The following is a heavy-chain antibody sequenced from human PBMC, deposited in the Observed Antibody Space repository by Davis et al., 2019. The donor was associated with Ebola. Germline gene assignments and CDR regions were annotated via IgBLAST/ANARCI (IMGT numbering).Heavy chain of an antibody. Sequence: GESLKISCAASGFTFSSYGMHWVRQAPGKGLEWVAVISYDGSNKYYADSVKGRFTISRDNSKNTLYLQMNSLRAEDTAVYYCARYSSGYSHYFDYWGQGTLVTVSS. D-gene: IGHD3-22*01. CDR2: ISYDGSNK. J-gene: IGHJ4*02. CDR1: GFTFSSYG. CDR3: ARYSSGYSHYFDY. V-gene: IGHV3-30*03.